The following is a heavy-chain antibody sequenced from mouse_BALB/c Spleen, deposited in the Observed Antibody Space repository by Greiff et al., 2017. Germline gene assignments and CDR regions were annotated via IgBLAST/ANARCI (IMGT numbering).Heavy chain of an antibody. V-gene: IGHV1-67*01. J-gene: IGHJ4*01. CDR2: ISTYYGNT. Sequence: QVQLKESGPELVRPGVSVKISCKGSSYTFTDYAMHWVKQSHAKSLEWIGVISTYYGNTNYNQKFKGKATMTVDKSSSTAYMELARLTSEDSAVYYCAREYYGSSHYYAMDYWGQGTSVTVSA. CDR1: SYTFTDYA. CDR3: AREYYGSSHYYAMDY. D-gene: IGHD1-1*01.